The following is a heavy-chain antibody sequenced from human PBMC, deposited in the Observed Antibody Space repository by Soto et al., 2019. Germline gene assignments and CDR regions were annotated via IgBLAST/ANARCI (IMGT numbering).Heavy chain of an antibody. V-gene: IGHV4-59*01. CDR2: IYYSGST. J-gene: IGHJ6*03. Sequence: SETLSLTCTVSGGSISSYYWSWIRQPPGKGLEWIGYIYYSGSTNYNPSLKSRVTISVDTSKNQFSLKLSSVTAADTAVYYCARGIAVADRYYYYMDVWGKGTTVTVSS. D-gene: IGHD6-19*01. CDR3: ARGIAVADRYYYYMDV. CDR1: GGSISSYY.